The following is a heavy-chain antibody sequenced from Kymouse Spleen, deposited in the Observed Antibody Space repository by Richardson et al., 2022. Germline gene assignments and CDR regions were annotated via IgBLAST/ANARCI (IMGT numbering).Heavy chain of an antibody. Sequence: QLQLQESGPGLVKPSETLSLTCTVSGGSISSSSYYWGWIRQPPGKGLEWIGSIYYSGSTYYNPSLKSRVTISVDTSKNQFSLKLSSVTAADTAVYYCARQRYNWNDVVDYWGQGTLVTVSS. D-gene: IGHD1-1*01. J-gene: IGHJ4*02. V-gene: IGHV4-39*01. CDR2: IYYSGST. CDR1: GGSISSSSYY. CDR3: ARQRYNWNDVVDY.